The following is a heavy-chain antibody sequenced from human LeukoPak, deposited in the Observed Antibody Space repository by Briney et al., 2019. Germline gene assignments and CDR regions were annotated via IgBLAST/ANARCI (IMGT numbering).Heavy chain of an antibody. CDR2: ISAYNGNT. CDR1: GYTFTSYG. D-gene: IGHD1-7*01. CDR3: ARDPLGPGTTITWFDP. V-gene: IGHV1-18*01. Sequence: ASVKVSCKASGYTFTSYGISWVRQAPGQGLEWMGWISAYNGNTNYAQKLQGRVTMTTDTSTSTAYMELRSLRSDDTAVYYCARDPLGPGTTITWFDPWGQGTLVTVSS. J-gene: IGHJ5*02.